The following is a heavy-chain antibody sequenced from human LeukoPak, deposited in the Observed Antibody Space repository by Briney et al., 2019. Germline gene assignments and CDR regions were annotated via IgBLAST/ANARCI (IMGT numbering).Heavy chain of an antibody. CDR2: ISASGAGT. D-gene: IGHD6-19*01. Sequence: GGSLRLSCAASGFTFSIYAITWVRQAPGKGLEWVSGISASGAGTYYADSVKGRFTISRDNSKNTLYLQMNSLRAEDTAVYYCANTVAGEGAFDYWGQGTLVTVSS. V-gene: IGHV3-23*01. J-gene: IGHJ4*02. CDR1: GFTFSIYA. CDR3: ANTVAGEGAFDY.